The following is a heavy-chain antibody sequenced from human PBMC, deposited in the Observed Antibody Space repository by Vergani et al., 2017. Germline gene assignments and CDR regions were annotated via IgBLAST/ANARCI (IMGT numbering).Heavy chain of an antibody. CDR3: ARGETGYRRDWSTCFFCIDV. Sequence: QLQLQESDSRLVNPSQTLSLTCTLSGAAISRDTYSWTWVRQPPGKPLEWIGSVYYSGTTYYNPSLWGRVTMSIDKSKNHFSLTLTSVTAAASAFYFCARGETGYRRDWSTCFFCIDVWGKGTTVTVSS. CDR2: VYYSGTT. D-gene: IGHD3/OR15-3a*01. CDR1: GAAISRDTYS. J-gene: IGHJ6*03. V-gene: IGHV4-30-2*01.